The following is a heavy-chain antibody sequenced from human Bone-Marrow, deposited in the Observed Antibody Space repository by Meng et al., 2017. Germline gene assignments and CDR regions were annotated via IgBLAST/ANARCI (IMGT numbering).Heavy chain of an antibody. J-gene: IGHJ5*02. V-gene: IGHV1-46*01. CDR2: IDPSGGDT. Sequence: ASVKVSCKASGYPFTSYYMHWVRQAPGQGLEWMGIIDPSGGDTSNAQKFQGRVTLTRDTSTSTVYMDLSSLISEDTAVYYCAREASGSYWFDPWDQGTLVTVSS. D-gene: IGHD1-26*01. CDR3: AREASGSYWFDP. CDR1: GYPFTSYY.